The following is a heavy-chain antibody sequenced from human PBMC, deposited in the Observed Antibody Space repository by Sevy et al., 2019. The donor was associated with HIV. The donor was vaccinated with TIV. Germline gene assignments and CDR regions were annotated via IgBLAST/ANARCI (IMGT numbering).Heavy chain of an antibody. J-gene: IGHJ3*02. CDR3: ARDLPYFDWLHDAFDI. D-gene: IGHD3-9*01. CDR2: ISSSGTTI. Sequence: GGSLRLSCEASGFTFSSYEMNWVRQAPGKGLEWVSYISSSGTTIKYADSVKGRFTISRDNAKNSLYMQMNSLRAEDTAVYYCARDLPYFDWLHDAFDIWGQGTMVTVSS. CDR1: GFTFSSYE. V-gene: IGHV3-48*03.